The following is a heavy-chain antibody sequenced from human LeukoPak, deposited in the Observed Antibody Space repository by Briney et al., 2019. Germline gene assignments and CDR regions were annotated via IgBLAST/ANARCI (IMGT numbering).Heavy chain of an antibody. CDR1: GFTFSNYA. CDR2: ISYDGSNK. CDR3: ARADDILTGYYFDY. V-gene: IGHV3-30*04. Sequence: PGTSLRLSCAASGFTFSNYAMHWVRQAPGKGLEWVAVISYDGSNKYYADSVKGRFTISRDNSKNTLYLQMNSLRAEDTAVYYCARADDILTGYYFDYWGQGTLVTVSS. D-gene: IGHD3-9*01. J-gene: IGHJ4*02.